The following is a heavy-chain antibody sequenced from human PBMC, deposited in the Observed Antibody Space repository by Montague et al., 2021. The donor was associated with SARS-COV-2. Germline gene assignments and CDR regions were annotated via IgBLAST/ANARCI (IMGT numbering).Heavy chain of an antibody. CDR3: AVGSGSPFELLHH. D-gene: IGHD1-7*01. Sequence: SETLSLTCSVSGDSISSNYFCCWVRPALEKGLGSIGEITHGTTSFSPSLKGRLTVSMDTSKNQFSLKLSSVTAADTAMYYCAVGSGSPFELLHHWGQGTLVTVSS. V-gene: IGHV4-4*02. CDR2: ITHGTT. J-gene: IGHJ5*02. CDR1: GDSISSNYF.